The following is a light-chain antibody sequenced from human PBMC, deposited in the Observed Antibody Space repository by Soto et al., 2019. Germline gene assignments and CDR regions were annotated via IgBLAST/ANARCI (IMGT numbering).Light chain of an antibody. V-gene: IGLV1-44*01. CDR3: AVWDDSLNGHV. Sequence: QSALTQPPSASGTPGQTVTISCSGSSSNIGTSSVHWYKHLPGTAPKPLIYTNDQRPSGVPDRFSGSKSGTSASLAISGLQSEDGADYYCAVWDDSLNGHVFGAGTRSPS. CDR2: TND. CDR1: SSNIGTSS. J-gene: IGLJ1*01.